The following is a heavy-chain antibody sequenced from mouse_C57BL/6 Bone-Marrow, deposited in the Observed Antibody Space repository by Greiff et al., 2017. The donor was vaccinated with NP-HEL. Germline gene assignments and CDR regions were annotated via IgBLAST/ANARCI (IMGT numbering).Heavy chain of an antibody. CDR1: GYTFTTYW. Sequence: QVQLQQSGAELVKPGASVKLSCKASGYTFTTYWMQWVKQRPGQGLEWIGEIDPSDSYTNYNQKFKGKATLTVDTSSSTAYMQLSSLISEDSAVYYCARKAYYGRSYEFAYWGQGTLVTVSA. D-gene: IGHD1-1*01. J-gene: IGHJ3*01. CDR2: IDPSDSYT. V-gene: IGHV1-50*01. CDR3: ARKAYYGRSYEFAY.